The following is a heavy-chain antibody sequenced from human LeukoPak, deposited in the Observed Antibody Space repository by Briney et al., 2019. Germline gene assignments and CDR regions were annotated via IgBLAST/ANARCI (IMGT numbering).Heavy chain of an antibody. D-gene: IGHD2-15*01. CDR3: AKNYIYYYGMDV. CDR2: ISWNSGTI. V-gene: IGHV3-9*01. Sequence: GGFLRLSCAASGFTLDDYAMHWARQAPGKGLEWVSGISWNSGTIGYADSVKGRFTISRDNAKNSLYLQMNSPRAEDTALYYCAKNYIYYYGMDVWGQGTTVTVSS. CDR1: GFTLDDYA. J-gene: IGHJ6*02.